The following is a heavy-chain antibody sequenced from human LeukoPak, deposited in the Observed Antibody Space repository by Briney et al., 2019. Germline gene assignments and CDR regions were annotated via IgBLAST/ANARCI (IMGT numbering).Heavy chain of an antibody. CDR2: INSDGYST. CDR1: GFTFSRYW. V-gene: IGHV3-74*01. CDR3: MRDYGA. Sequence: GGSVRLSCAASGFTFSRYWMHWVRQAPGKGLVWVSRINSDGYSTTYADFVKGRFTISRDNAKNTLYLQMKSLRVDDTAVYYCMRDYGAWGKGTLVTVSP. D-gene: IGHD4/OR15-4a*01. J-gene: IGHJ5*02.